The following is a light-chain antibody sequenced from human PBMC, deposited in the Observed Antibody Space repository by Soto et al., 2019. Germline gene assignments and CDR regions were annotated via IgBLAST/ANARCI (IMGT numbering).Light chain of an antibody. CDR1: SSDVGAYNY. J-gene: IGLJ2*01. V-gene: IGLV2-14*01. Sequence: QSVLTQPASVSGSPGQSITLSWTGTSSDVGAYNYVSWYQQHPGKAPKLVIYEVKNRPSGVSDRFSGSKSGNTASLTISGLQAEDEADYYCSSYGGTNTLVLFGGGTQLTVL. CDR2: EVK. CDR3: SSYGGTNTLVL.